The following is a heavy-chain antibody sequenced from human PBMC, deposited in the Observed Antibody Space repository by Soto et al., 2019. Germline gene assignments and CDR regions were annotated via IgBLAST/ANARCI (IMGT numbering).Heavy chain of an antibody. Sequence: PSQTLSLTCAISGDSVSSNSAAWNWIRQSPSRGLEWLGRTYYRSKWYNDYAVSVKSRITINPDTSKNQFSLQLNSVTPEDTAVYYCARDHKWSNTYYYDSSGYYPDAFDIWGQGTMVTVSS. CDR1: GDSVSSNSAA. D-gene: IGHD3-22*01. CDR2: TYYRSKWYN. V-gene: IGHV6-1*01. J-gene: IGHJ3*02. CDR3: ARDHKWSNTYYYDSSGYYPDAFDI.